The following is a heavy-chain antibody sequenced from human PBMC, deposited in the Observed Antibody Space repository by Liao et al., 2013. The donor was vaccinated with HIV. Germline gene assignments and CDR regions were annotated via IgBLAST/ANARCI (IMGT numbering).Heavy chain of an antibody. V-gene: IGHV4-59*10. CDR3: ARGGDFWSGYYQLRDYYYYMDV. Sequence: QVQLQQWGAGLLKPSETLSLTCTVSGGSISSYYWSWIRQPAGKGLEWIGRIYTSGSTNYNPSLKSRVTMSVDTSKNQFSLKLSSVTAADTAVYYCARGGDFWSGYYQLRDYYYYMDVWGKGTTVTVSS. CDR2: IYTSGST. D-gene: IGHD3-3*01. J-gene: IGHJ6*03. CDR1: GGSISSYY.